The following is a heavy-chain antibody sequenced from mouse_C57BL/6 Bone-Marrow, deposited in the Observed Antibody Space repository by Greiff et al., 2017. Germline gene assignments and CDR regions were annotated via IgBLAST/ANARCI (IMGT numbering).Heavy chain of an antibody. CDR3: ARTPSIYYYGSSYG. CDR2: IDPSDSYT. D-gene: IGHD1-1*01. Sequence: QVQLQQPGAELVRPGTSVKLSCKASGYTFTSYWMHWVKQRPGQGLEWIGVIDPSDSYTNYNQKFKGKATLTVDTSSSTAYMQLSSLTSEDSAVYYGARTPSIYYYGSSYGWGQGTTLTVSS. J-gene: IGHJ2*01. V-gene: IGHV1-59*01. CDR1: GYTFTSYW.